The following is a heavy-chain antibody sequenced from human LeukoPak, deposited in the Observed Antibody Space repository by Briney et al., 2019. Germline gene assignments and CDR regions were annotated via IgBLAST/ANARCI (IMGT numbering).Heavy chain of an antibody. J-gene: IGHJ5*02. D-gene: IGHD2-2*01. CDR1: GGTFSSYA. Sequence: SVKVSCKASGGTFSSYAISWVRQAPGQGLEWMGGIIPIFGTANYAQKSQGRVTITADKSTSTAYMELSSLRSEDTAVYYCARVGDDCSSTSCTTYNWFDPWGQGTLVTVSS. V-gene: IGHV1-69*06. CDR2: IIPIFGTA. CDR3: ARVGDDCSSTSCTTYNWFDP.